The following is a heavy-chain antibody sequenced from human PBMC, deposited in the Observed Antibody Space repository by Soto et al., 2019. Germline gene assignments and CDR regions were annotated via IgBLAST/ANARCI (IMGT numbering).Heavy chain of an antibody. V-gene: IGHV3-21*01. CDR3: ARYSYDSSGYSYYFDY. CDR1: RFTFSNYR. D-gene: IGHD3-22*01. CDR2: ISSSSSYI. Sequence: GVLRLSCAASRFTFSNYRMNWVRQAPGKGLEWVSSISSSSSYIYYADSMKGRFTISRDNAKNSLYLQMNSLRAEDTAVYYCARYSYDSSGYSYYFDYWGQGTLVTVSS. J-gene: IGHJ4*02.